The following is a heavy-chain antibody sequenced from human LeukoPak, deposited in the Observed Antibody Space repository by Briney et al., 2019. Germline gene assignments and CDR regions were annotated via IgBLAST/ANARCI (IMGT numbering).Heavy chain of an antibody. CDR1: GGSISSYY. D-gene: IGHD3-10*01. CDR3: ARDRRDHYYYYYMDV. V-gene: IGHV4-59*01. CDR2: IYYSGST. J-gene: IGHJ6*03. Sequence: SETLSLTCTVSGGSISSYYWNWIRQPPGKGLEYIGYIYYSGSTNYNPSLKSRVTISVDTSKSQFSLKLSSVTAADTAVYYCARDRRDHYYYYYMDVWGKGTTVTVSS.